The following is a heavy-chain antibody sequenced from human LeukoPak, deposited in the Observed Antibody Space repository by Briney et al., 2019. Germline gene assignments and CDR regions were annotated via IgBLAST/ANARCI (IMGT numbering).Heavy chain of an antibody. Sequence: SETLSLTCTVSDGSISSYYWSWIRQPAGEGLEWIGRISASGTTTYNPSLRGRVTISVDTSKNQFSLKLRSVTAADTAVYYCAKAGWSDALRFDYWGPGTLVTVSS. V-gene: IGHV4-4*07. J-gene: IGHJ4*02. CDR3: AKAGWSDALRFDY. D-gene: IGHD1-1*01. CDR1: DGSISSYY. CDR2: ISASGTT.